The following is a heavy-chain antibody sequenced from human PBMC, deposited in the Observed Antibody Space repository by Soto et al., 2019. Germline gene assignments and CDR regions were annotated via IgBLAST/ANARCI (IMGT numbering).Heavy chain of an antibody. CDR1: GFTFSSYA. CDR3: AKGASVVVARYQIKN. D-gene: IGHD2-15*01. V-gene: IGHV3-23*01. Sequence: GGSLRLSCAASGFTFSSYAMSWVRQAPGKGLEWVSAISGSGGSTYYADSVKGRFTISRDNSKNTLYLQMNSLRAEDTAVYYRAKGASVVVARYQIKNWGQGTLVTVSS. CDR2: ISGSGGST. J-gene: IGHJ4*02.